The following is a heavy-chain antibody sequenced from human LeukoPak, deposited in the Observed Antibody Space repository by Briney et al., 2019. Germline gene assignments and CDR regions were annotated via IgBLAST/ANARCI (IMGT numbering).Heavy chain of an antibody. CDR2: ISSSSSYI. J-gene: IGHJ4*02. CDR3: ARDRVGAPRMDY. D-gene: IGHD1-26*01. V-gene: IGHV3-21*01. CDR1: GFTFSSYS. Sequence: GGSLRLSCAASGFTFSSYSMNWVRQAPGKGLEWVSSISSSSSYIYYADSVKGRFTISRDNAKNSPYLQMNSLRAEDTAVYYCARDRVGAPRMDYWGQGTLVTVSS.